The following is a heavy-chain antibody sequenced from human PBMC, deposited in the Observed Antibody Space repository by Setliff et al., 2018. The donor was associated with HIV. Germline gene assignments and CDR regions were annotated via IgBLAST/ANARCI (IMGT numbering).Heavy chain of an antibody. J-gene: IGHJ3*01. V-gene: IGHV5-51*01. D-gene: IGHD6-13*01. CDR1: DYTFTTYW. Sequence: PGESLTLSCKALDYTFTTYWIGWVRQMPGEGLEWMGIIYPDDSNIRYNPSFQNQVTISADKSITTAYLQINNLKASDTATYYCARRDGRSMNAFQIWGPGTVVTVSS. CDR3: ARRDGRSMNAFQI. CDR2: IYPDDSNI.